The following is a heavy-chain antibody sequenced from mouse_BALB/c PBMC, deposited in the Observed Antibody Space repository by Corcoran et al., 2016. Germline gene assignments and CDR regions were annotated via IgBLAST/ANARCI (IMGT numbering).Heavy chain of an antibody. CDR2: ITHSGET. CDR1: GFPITSGYY. V-gene: IGHV12-3*02. J-gene: IGHJ1*01. CDR3: AGDDDGYWYFDV. Sequence: QMQLQESGPGLVKPSQSLFLACSITGFPITSGYYWIWIRQSPGKPLEWMGYITHSGETFYNPSLQSPISSTRETSKNQFFLQLNSVTTEDTAMYYCAGDDDGYWYFDVWGAGTTVTVSS. D-gene: IGHD2-3*01.